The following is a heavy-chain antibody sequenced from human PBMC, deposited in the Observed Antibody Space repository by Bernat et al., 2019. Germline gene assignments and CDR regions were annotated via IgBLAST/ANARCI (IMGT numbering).Heavy chain of an antibody. CDR3: ARDLRPGEDY. CDR1: GFTFSSYS. D-gene: IGHD5/OR15-5a*01. CDR2: IYSGGST. Sequence: EVQLVESGGGLVQPGGSLRLSCAASGFTFSSYSMNWVRQAPGKGLEWVSVIYSGGSTYYADSVKGRFTISRDNSKNTLYLQMNSLRAEDTAVYYCARDLRPGEDYWGQGTLVTVSS. J-gene: IGHJ4*02. V-gene: IGHV3-66*01.